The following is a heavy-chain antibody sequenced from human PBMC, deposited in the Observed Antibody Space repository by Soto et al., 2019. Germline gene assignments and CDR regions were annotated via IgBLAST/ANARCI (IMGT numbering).Heavy chain of an antibody. Sequence: ASVKVSCKASGYTFTSYAMHWVRQAPGKGLEWMGGFDPEDGETIYAQKFQGRVTMTEDTSTDTAYMELSSLRSEDTAVYYCATAVEYSGYDRQFDYWGQGTLVTVSS. V-gene: IGHV1-24*01. CDR3: ATAVEYSGYDRQFDY. CDR2: FDPEDGET. CDR1: GYTFTSYA. J-gene: IGHJ4*02. D-gene: IGHD5-12*01.